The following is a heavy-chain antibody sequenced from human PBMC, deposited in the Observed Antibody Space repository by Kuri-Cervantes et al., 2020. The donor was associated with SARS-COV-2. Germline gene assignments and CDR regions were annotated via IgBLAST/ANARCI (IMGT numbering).Heavy chain of an antibody. D-gene: IGHD1-7*01. Sequence: ESLKISCTVSGGSISSSSYYWGWIRQPPGKGLEWIGSIYYSGSTYYNPSLKSRVTISVDTSKNQFSLKLSSVTAADTAVYYCARHRHRNSGDAFDIWGQGTMVTVSS. CDR1: GGSISSSSYY. CDR3: ARHRHRNSGDAFDI. V-gene: IGHV4-39*01. J-gene: IGHJ3*02. CDR2: IYYSGST.